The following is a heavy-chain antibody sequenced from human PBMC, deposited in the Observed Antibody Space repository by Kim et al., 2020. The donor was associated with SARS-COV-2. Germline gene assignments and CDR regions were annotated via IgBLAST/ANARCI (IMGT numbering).Heavy chain of an antibody. CDR3: ARVGDVLLWFGEFRFDP. D-gene: IGHD3-10*01. Sequence: ASVKVSCKASGYTFTSYGISWVRQAPGQGLEWMGWISAYNGNTNYAQKLQGRVTMTTDTSTSTAYMELRSLRSDDTAVYYCARVGDVLLWFGEFRFDPWGQGTLVTVSS. CDR2: ISAYNGNT. CDR1: GYTFTSYG. V-gene: IGHV1-18*01. J-gene: IGHJ5*02.